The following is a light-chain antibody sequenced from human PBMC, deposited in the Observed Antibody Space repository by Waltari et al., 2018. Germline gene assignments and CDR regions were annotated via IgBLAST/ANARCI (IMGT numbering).Light chain of an antibody. CDR3: QQRINWPLT. Sequence: EVVLTQSPATLSLSPGERATLSCRASQGVSSYLAWYQQKPGQAPRLLIYDAYNRATGIPARFSGSGSGTDFTLTISSLEPEDFAVYYCQQRINWPLTFGGGTKVEIK. J-gene: IGKJ4*01. V-gene: IGKV3-11*01. CDR2: DAY. CDR1: QGVSSY.